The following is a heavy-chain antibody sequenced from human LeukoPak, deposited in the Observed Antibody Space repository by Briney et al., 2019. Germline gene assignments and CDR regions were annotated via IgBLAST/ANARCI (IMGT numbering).Heavy chain of an antibody. V-gene: IGHV3-21*01. J-gene: IGHJ4*02. Sequence: PGGSLRLSCAASGFTFSSYWMSWVRQAPGKGLEWVSSISGSSSYIYYADSVKGRFTISRDNSKNTLYLQMNSLRADDTAVYYCAREGSRRDYFDYWGQGTLVTVSS. CDR1: GFTFSSYW. CDR2: ISGSSSYI. CDR3: AREGSRRDYFDY. D-gene: IGHD6-13*01.